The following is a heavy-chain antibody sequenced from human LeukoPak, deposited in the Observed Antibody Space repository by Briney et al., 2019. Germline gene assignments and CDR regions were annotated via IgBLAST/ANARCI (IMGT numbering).Heavy chain of an antibody. V-gene: IGHV3-7*01. J-gene: IGHJ3*02. D-gene: IGHD2-2*01. Sequence: GSLRXSLAASGLPFSRYWMSWVRQAPGKGLEWVANIKQDGSEKYYMDSVKGRFTISRDNAKNSLYLQMNSLRAEDTAVYYCARSYCSSTSCYVHAFDIWGQGTMVTVSS. CDR1: GLPFSRYW. CDR3: ARSYCSSTSCYVHAFDI. CDR2: IKQDGSEK.